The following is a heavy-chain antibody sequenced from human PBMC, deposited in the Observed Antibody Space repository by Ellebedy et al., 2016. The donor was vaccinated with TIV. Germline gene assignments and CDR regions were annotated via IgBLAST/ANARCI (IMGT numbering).Heavy chain of an antibody. J-gene: IGHJ3*02. V-gene: IGHV4-39*01. CDR3: ARHVISSGTRRRAFEI. CDR1: GDSISGSSYY. D-gene: IGHD6-19*01. CDR2: IHYSGNT. Sequence: MPSETLSLTCTVSGDSISGSSYYWGWIRQPPGKGLEWIGSIHYSGNTYYYPSLKNRVTISVDPSNNQFSLKLTSVTAADTAVYYCARHVISSGTRRRAFEIWGQGTMVTVSS.